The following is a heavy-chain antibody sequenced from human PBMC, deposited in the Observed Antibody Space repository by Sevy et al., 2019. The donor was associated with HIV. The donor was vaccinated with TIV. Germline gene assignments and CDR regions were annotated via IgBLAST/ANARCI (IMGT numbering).Heavy chain of an antibody. D-gene: IGHD3-3*01. CDR3: ARRQGFLEANYYYGMDV. V-gene: IGHV4-39*01. CDR2: IYYSGST. Sequence: SETLSLTCTVSGGSISSSSYCWGWIRQPPGKGLEWIGSIYYSGSTYYNPSLKSRVTISVDTSKNQFSLKLSSVTAADTAVYYCARRQGFLEANYYYGMDVWGQGTTVTVSS. CDR1: GGSISSSSYC. J-gene: IGHJ6*02.